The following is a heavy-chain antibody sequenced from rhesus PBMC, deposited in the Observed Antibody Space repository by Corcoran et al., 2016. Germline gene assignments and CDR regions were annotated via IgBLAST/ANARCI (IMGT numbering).Heavy chain of an antibody. CDR2: IYGSGSST. CDR3: ARTGSWNAPDY. D-gene: IGHD6-25*01. CDR1: GVSISSSY. J-gene: IGHJ4*01. V-gene: IGHV4-169*01. Sequence: QLQLQESGPGLVKPSETLSVTCAVSGVSISSSYWSWIRQAPGKGLEWIGYIYGSGSSTNYNPSIKSRVTLSVDTSKNPLSLKLSSVTTVDTAVYYCARTGSWNAPDYWGQRVLVTVSS.